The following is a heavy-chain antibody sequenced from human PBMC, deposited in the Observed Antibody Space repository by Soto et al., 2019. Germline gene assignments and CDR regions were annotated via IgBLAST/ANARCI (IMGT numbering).Heavy chain of an antibody. D-gene: IGHD1-26*01. CDR1: GFTFSTYV. J-gene: IGHJ4*02. V-gene: IGHV3-33*01. CDR2: LWYDGSNE. Sequence: GSLRLSCAASGFTFSTYVMHWVRQAPGKGLEWVAVLWYDGSNENYADSVKGRFTISRDDSKNTAYLQMNSLKTEETAVYYCTRQGIVGATTGYFDYWAQGTLVTVSS. CDR3: TRQGIVGATTGYFDY.